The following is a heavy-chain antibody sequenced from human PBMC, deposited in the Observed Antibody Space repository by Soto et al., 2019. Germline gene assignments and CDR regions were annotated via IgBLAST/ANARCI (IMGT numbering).Heavy chain of an antibody. D-gene: IGHD5-12*01. CDR3: ATCTGGYNYFDY. CDR1: GLTVINNY. V-gene: IGHV3-53*01. CDR2: IYRSGGP. J-gene: IGHJ4*02. Sequence: PGGSLRLSCAASGLTVINNYMSWVRQAPGKGLEWVSVIYRSGGPFYADSVKARFTISRDNSKNTLHLQLNSLSAEDTAVYYCATCTGGYNYFDYWGQGTLVTVSS.